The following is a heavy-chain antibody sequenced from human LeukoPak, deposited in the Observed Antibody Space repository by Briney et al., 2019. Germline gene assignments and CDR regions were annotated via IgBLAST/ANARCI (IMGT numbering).Heavy chain of an antibody. V-gene: IGHV4-34*01. D-gene: IGHD2-15*01. CDR2: INHSGST. CDR1: GGSFSGYY. J-gene: IGHJ4*02. CDR3: ARASRGYCSGGSCVYYFDY. Sequence: PSETLSLSCAAYGGSFSGYYWSWIRQPPGKGLEWMGDINHSGSTNYNPTLKRRVTRSVDTSENQFSLKLISVTAADTAVYYCARASRGYCSGGSCVYYFDYWGQGTLVTVSS.